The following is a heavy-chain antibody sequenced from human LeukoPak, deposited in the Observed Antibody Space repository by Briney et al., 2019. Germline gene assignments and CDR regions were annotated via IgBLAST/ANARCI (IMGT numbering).Heavy chain of an antibody. CDR1: GFTFSSYA. Sequence: GGSLRLSCAASGFTFSSYAMSWVRQAPGKGLEWVSAISGSGGSTYYADSVKGRFTISRDNSKNTLYLQMNSLRAEDTAVYYCASDVSYQLPLGGGYNWFDPWGQGTLVTVSS. J-gene: IGHJ5*02. V-gene: IGHV3-23*01. CDR3: ASDVSYQLPLGGGYNWFDP. CDR2: ISGSGGST. D-gene: IGHD2-2*01.